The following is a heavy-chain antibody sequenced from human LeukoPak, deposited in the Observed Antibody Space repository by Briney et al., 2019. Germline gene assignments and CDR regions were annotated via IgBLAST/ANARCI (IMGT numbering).Heavy chain of an antibody. CDR1: GDTVFSNSAS. J-gene: IGHJ4*02. CDR3: ARDLESYSCSWYYFDY. V-gene: IGHV6-1*01. D-gene: IGHD6-13*01. Sequence: SQTLSLTCAMSGDTVFSNSASWNWIRHSPSRGLAWLAWTYYRSKWYNDYAVSVKSRITINPDTSKNQCSLQLNSVTPEDTAVYYCARDLESYSCSWYYFDYWGQGTLVTVSS. CDR2: TYYRSKWYN.